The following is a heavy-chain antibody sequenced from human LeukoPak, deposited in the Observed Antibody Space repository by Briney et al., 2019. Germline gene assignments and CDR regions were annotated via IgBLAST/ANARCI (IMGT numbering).Heavy chain of an antibody. CDR1: GSNFEDYG. CDR2: INWNGGDT. Sequence: GGSLRLSCADSGSNFEDYGMSWVRQAPGKGLEWVSGINWNGGDTDYADSVKGRFTISRDNSKNTLYLQMNSLRAEDTAVYYCAKDACGGDCYTHMDVWGKGTTVTVSS. CDR3: AKDACGGDCYTHMDV. V-gene: IGHV3-20*04. D-gene: IGHD2-21*02. J-gene: IGHJ6*03.